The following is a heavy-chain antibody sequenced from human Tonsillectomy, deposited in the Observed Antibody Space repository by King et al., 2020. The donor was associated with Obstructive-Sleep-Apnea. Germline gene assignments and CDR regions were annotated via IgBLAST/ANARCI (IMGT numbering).Heavy chain of an antibody. Sequence: VQLQESGPGLVKPSETLSLTCTVSGGSISSYYWSWIRQPPGKGLEYIGYIYYSGNTNYNPSLKSRVTISVDTSKNQFSLKLSSVTAAATAVYYCARSYYDILTGYQYWGQGTLVTVSS. CDR3: ARSYYDILTGYQY. J-gene: IGHJ4*02. D-gene: IGHD3-9*01. V-gene: IGHV4-59*08. CDR2: IYYSGNT. CDR1: GGSISSYY.